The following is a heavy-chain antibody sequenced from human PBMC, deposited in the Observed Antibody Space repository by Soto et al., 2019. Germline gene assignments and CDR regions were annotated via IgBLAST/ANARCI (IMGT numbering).Heavy chain of an antibody. V-gene: IGHV4-59*01. CDR3: ARGQSRDRYNFFDY. D-gene: IGHD5-12*01. J-gene: IGHJ4*02. Sequence: SEILSLTCTVSGASITSDYWSWIRQPPGKGLEWIGYVSYSGSTNYNPSLESRFTISRDTSKSQFSLKLNSVTAADTAVYYCARGQSRDRYNFFDYWGKGVLVTVS. CDR2: VSYSGST. CDR1: GASITSDY.